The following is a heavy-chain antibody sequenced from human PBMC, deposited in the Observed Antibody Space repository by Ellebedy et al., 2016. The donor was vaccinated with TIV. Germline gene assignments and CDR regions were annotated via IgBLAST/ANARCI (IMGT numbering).Heavy chain of an antibody. D-gene: IGHD1-1*01. J-gene: IGHJ4*02. CDR3: AVTTGTATTSRFEY. V-gene: IGHV3-23*01. Sequence: GGSLRLXCAASGFTFSSYDMHWVRQAPGKGLDWVSVISGSGGTTYYADSVKGRFTISRDNSKNTLYLQMNSLRADDTAVYYCAVTTGTATTSRFEYWGQGILVIVSS. CDR1: GFTFSSYD. CDR2: ISGSGGTT.